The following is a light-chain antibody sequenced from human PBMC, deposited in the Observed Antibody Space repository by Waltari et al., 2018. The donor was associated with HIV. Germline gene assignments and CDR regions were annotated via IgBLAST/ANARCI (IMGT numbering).Light chain of an antibody. CDR1: SSDVGGYNY. V-gene: IGLV2-8*01. J-gene: IGLJ2*01. Sequence: QSALTQPPSASGSPGQSVTISCTGTSSDVGGYNYVSWYHQHPGHARKLIIYEVTERPAGVPARFSCSKSGNTASLTVSVLQAEDEADYYCSSYAGSNKLVFGGGTKLTVV. CDR3: SSYAGSNKLV. CDR2: EVT.